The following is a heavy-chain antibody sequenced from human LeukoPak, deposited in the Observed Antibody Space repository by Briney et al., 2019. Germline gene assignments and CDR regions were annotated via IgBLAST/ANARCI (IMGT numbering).Heavy chain of an antibody. CDR2: ISSSGSTI. V-gene: IGHV3-48*03. CDR3: ARGITAYCGGDCYFHDAFDI. D-gene: IGHD2-21*02. J-gene: IGHJ3*02. Sequence: GGSLRLSCAASGFTFSSYEMNWVRQAPGKGLEWVSYISSSGSTIYYADSVKGRFTISRDNAKNSLYLQMNSPRAEDTAVYYCARGITAYCGGDCYFHDAFDIWGQGTMVTVSS. CDR1: GFTFSSYE.